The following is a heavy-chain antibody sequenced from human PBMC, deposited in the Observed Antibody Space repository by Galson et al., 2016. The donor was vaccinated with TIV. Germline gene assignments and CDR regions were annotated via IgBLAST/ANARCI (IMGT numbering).Heavy chain of an antibody. Sequence: QSGAEVKKPGESLKISCKVSGYNFTNYWIGWVRQMPGKGLEWMGIIYPGDSDTKYSPSFQGHITISADNSISTAYLQWSSLMTSDTAIYYCARHDRFCSGGSCFSLWLEPWGQGTLVTVSS. D-gene: IGHD2-15*01. V-gene: IGHV5-51*01. CDR2: IYPGDSDT. CDR1: GYNFTNYW. J-gene: IGHJ5*02. CDR3: ARHDRFCSGGSCFSLWLEP.